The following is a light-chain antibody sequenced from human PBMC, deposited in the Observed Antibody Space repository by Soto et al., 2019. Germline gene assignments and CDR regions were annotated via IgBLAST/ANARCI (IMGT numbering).Light chain of an antibody. Sequence: QSVLTQPPSVSGAPGQRVSISCTGTNTNIGAGYDVNWYQLPPGTAPKLLIYANXXXXXXXXXXXXGSKSGASAFLVITGLXAEXXXXXXCQSYDSSLSAWKVFGGGTKLTVL. CDR3: QSYDSSLSAWKV. CDR1: NTNIGAGYD. CDR2: ANX. J-gene: IGLJ3*02. V-gene: IGLV1-40*01.